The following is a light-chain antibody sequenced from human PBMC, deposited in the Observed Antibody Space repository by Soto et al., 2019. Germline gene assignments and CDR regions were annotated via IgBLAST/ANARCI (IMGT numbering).Light chain of an antibody. CDR2: WAS. J-gene: IGKJ4*01. CDR1: QSVLYSSNNKNY. V-gene: IGKV4-1*01. CDR3: QQYYSTPLT. Sequence: DLVLTQSPDSLAVSLGERATINCKSSQSVLYSSNNKNYLAWYQRKPGQPPRLLVYWASTRESGVPDRFSGSGSGTVFALTISSLQAEDVAVYYCQQYYSTPLTFGGGTKVDIK.